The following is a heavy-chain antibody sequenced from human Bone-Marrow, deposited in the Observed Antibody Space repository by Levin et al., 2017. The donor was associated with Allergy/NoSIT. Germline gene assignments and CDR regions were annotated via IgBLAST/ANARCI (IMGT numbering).Heavy chain of an antibody. J-gene: IGHJ6*02. Sequence: GGSLRLSCAASGFTFSSYSMNWVRQAPGKGLEWVSSISSSSSYIYYADSVKGRFTISRDNAKNSLYLQMNSLRAEDTAVYYCARDAYSSSWYFISQYYGMDGWGQGTTVTVSS. V-gene: IGHV3-21*01. D-gene: IGHD6-13*01. CDR2: ISSSSSYI. CDR3: ARDAYSSSWYFISQYYGMDG. CDR1: GFTFSSYS.